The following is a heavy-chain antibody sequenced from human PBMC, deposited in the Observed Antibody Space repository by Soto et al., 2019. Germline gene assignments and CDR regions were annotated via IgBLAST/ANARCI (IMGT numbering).Heavy chain of an antibody. J-gene: IGHJ4*02. V-gene: IGHV3-30-3*01. D-gene: IGHD7-27*01. CDR3: ARDPKTSGGQHWAFNYFDS. CDR1: GFSFSISP. CDR2: ISYDGTNK. Sequence: QVQLVESGGGVVQPGRSLRLSCSASGFSFSISPMHWVRQAPGKGPEWVALISYDGTNKFYADSVKGRFPISRDNSKSTIYLQVDSLRPEDAAVYYCARDPKTSGGQHWAFNYFDSWGQGTLVTVCS.